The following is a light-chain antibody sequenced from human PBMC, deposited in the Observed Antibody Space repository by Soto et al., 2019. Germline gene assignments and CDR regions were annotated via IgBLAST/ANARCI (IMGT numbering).Light chain of an antibody. Sequence: QSALPQPASGSGSPGQSITIYCTGTSGDVGGYKFVSWYQQHPGKAPKLMIYEVSNRPSGVSSRFSGSKSGNTASLTISGLQAEDEADYFCGSYTGNLYVFGNGTKLTVL. CDR2: EVS. CDR3: GSYTGNLYV. CDR1: SGDVGGYKF. V-gene: IGLV2-14*01. J-gene: IGLJ1*01.